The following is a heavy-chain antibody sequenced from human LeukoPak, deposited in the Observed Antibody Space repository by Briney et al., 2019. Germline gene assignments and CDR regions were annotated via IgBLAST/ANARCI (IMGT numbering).Heavy chain of an antibody. V-gene: IGHV3-15*01. CDR2: IKIKTDGGTT. CDR3: TTGSLRINMIVIDY. J-gene: IGHJ4*02. D-gene: IGHD3-22*01. CDR1: GFTFSNAW. Sequence: GGSLRLSCAASGFTFSNAWMFWVRQAPGKGLEWVGRIKIKTDGGTTDYAAPVKGRFTISRDDSKHTLYLQMNSVKTEDTAVYYYTTGSLRINMIVIDYWGQGTLVTVSS.